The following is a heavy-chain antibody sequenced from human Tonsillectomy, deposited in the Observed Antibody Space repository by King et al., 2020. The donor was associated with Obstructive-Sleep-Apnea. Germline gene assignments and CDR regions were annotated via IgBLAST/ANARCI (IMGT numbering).Heavy chain of an antibody. Sequence: VQLQESGPGLVKPSQTLSLTCTVSGGSISSGGYYWSWIRQHPGKGLEWIGYIYYSGSTYYNPSLKSRVTISVDTSKSQFSLKLSSVTAADTAVYYFARGVITMVRGVIITGYFDYWGQGTLVTVSS. CDR1: GGSISSGGYY. D-gene: IGHD3-10*01. CDR2: IYYSGST. V-gene: IGHV4-31*03. J-gene: IGHJ4*02. CDR3: ARGVITMVRGVIITGYFDY.